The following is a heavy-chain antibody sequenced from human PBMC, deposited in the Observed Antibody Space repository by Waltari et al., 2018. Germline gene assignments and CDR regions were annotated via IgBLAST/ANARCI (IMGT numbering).Heavy chain of an antibody. CDR2: INPSGGST. CDR1: EYTFTSSY. Sequence: QVQLVQSGAEVKKPGASVKISCKTSEYTFTSSYIHWVRQAPGQGLEWMGIINPSGGSTIYAQKSQGRVTMTRETSTSTVYMELSSLRSEDTAVYYCARDTGALWMDVWGQGTTVTVSS. V-gene: IGHV1-46*01. J-gene: IGHJ6*02. CDR3: ARDTGALWMDV. D-gene: IGHD2-21*01.